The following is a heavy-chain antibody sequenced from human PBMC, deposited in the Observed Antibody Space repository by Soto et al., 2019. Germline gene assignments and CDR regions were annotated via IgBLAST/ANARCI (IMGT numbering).Heavy chain of an antibody. V-gene: IGHV4-34*01. D-gene: IGHD3-3*01. CDR3: AMRRGVPYYIGTDV. J-gene: IGHJ6*04. Sequence: SETLSLTWAVSAGSFSDFYWTWIRQLPGKGLEWIGEINHIGYTNYNPSLESRVAISVDTSKNQFSLKLSSVTAADTAVYYCAMRRGVPYYIGTDVWGEGTTVSVSP. CDR1: AGSFSDFY. CDR2: INHIGYT.